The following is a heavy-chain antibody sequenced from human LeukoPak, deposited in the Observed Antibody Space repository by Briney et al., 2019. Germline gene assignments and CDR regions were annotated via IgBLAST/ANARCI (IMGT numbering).Heavy chain of an antibody. D-gene: IGHD3-22*01. V-gene: IGHV4-59*12. CDR2: IYYSGST. J-gene: IGHJ4*02. Sequence: SETLSLTCTVSGGSISSYYWSWIRQPPGKGLEWIGYIYYSGSTNYNPSLKSRVTISVDTSKNQFSLKLSSVTAADTAVYYCARPLNYYDSSGYRYWGQGTLVTVSS. CDR1: GGSISSYY. CDR3: ARPLNYYDSSGYRY.